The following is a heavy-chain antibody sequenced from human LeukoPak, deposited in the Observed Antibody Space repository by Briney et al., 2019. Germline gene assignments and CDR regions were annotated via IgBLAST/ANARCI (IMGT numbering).Heavy chain of an antibody. V-gene: IGHV3-53*01. J-gene: IGHJ4*02. D-gene: IGHD6-25*01. CDR3: ARGYSSGWPDF. Sequence: PGGSLRLSCAASGFTVSTSYMNWVRQAPGKGLEWVSVIYGGGSTYYADSVRGRFTISIDNSKNTLYLQMNSLRAEDTALYFCARGYSSGWPDFWGQGTLVTVSS. CDR1: GFTVSTSY. CDR2: IYGGGST.